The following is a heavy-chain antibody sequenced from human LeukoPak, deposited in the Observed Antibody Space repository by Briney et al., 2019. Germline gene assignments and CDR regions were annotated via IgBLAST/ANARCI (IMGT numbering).Heavy chain of an antibody. Sequence: GGSLRLSCTASGFNFSTYWMTWVRQVPGKGLEWVANINQDESVKYYVDSVKGRFTISRDNAKNSLYLQMNSLRAEDTAVYYCARTDYDILTEPRPYYYYYMDVWGKGTTVTVSS. CDR2: INQDESVK. V-gene: IGHV3-7*01. D-gene: IGHD3-9*01. CDR1: GFNFSTYW. CDR3: ARTDYDILTEPRPYYYYYMDV. J-gene: IGHJ6*03.